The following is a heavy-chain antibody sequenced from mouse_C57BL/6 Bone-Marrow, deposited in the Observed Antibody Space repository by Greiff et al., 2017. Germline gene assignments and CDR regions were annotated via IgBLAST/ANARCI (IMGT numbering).Heavy chain of an antibody. V-gene: IGHV1-59*01. J-gene: IGHJ3*01. D-gene: IGHD1-1*01. CDR2: IDPSDSYT. CDR3: ARAGYYGSSPGWFAY. Sequence: QVQLQQPGAELVRPGTSVKLSCKASGYTFTSYWMHWVKQRPGQGLEWIGEIDPSDSYTNYNQKFKGKATMTVDTSSSTAYMQLSSLTSEDSAVYYGARAGYYGSSPGWFAYWGQGTLVTVSA. CDR1: GYTFTSYW.